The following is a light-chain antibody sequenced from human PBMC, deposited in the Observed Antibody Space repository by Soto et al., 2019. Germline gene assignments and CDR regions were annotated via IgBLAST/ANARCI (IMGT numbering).Light chain of an antibody. Sequence: EIVLTQSPGTLSLSPGERATLSCRASQTVSSNYLAWYQHKPGQAPRLLIYGASSRATGIPDRFSGSGSGTDFTLPVSRLETEDFAVYYCQQYGSSPTFGQGTKLEIK. CDR3: QQYGSSPT. CDR1: QTVSSNY. CDR2: GAS. V-gene: IGKV3-20*01. J-gene: IGKJ2*01.